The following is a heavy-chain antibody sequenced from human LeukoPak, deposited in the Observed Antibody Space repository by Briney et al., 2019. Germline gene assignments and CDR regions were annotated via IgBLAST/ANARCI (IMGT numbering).Heavy chain of an antibody. V-gene: IGHV3-74*01. Sequence: PGGSLRLSCAASGFTFSSYWMHWVRQAPGKGLVWVSRINSDGSSTSYADSVKGRFTISRDNAKNSLYLQMNSLRAEDTALYYCAKDHVRGGGSLYGMDVWGQGTTVTVSS. CDR1: GFTFSSYW. CDR3: AKDHVRGGGSLYGMDV. J-gene: IGHJ6*02. CDR2: INSDGSST. D-gene: IGHD2-15*01.